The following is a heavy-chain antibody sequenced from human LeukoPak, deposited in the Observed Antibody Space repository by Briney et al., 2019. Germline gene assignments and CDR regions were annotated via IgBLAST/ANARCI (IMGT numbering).Heavy chain of an antibody. Sequence: ASVKVSCKASGGTFSSYAISWVRQAPGQGLEWMGGIIPIFGTANYAQKFQGRVTITTDESTSTAYMELSSLRSEDTAVYYCARDGAFCSSTSCYFYRWFDPWGQGTLVTVSS. CDR3: ARDGAFCSSTSCYFYRWFDP. CDR2: IIPIFGTA. J-gene: IGHJ5*02. V-gene: IGHV1-69*05. CDR1: GGTFSSYA. D-gene: IGHD2-2*01.